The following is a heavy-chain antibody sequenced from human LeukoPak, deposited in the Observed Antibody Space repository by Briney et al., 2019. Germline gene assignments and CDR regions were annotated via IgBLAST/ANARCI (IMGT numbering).Heavy chain of an antibody. D-gene: IGHD5-18*01. Sequence: PSETLSLTCTVSDGSISSSTYWGWIRQPPGKGLEWIGSICYSGNTYYNPSLKSRVTISVDTSKNQFSLKLSSVTAADTAVYYCASPQRGHSYGYAGPFDYWGQGTLVTVSS. CDR1: DGSISSSTY. CDR2: ICYSGNT. J-gene: IGHJ4*02. CDR3: ASPQRGHSYGYAGPFDY. V-gene: IGHV4-39*01.